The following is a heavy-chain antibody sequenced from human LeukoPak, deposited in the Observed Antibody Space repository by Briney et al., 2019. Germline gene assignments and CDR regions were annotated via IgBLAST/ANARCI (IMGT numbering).Heavy chain of an antibody. CDR1: GFTFSTNH. D-gene: IGHD6-6*01. CDR3: ARDRDSSSSFDY. V-gene: IGHV3-53*01. Sequence: GGSLRLSCAASGFTFSTNHMTWVRQAPGKGPEWVSVIYSDGNTYYADSVKGRFTISRDNAKNSLYLQMSSLRAEDTAVYYCARDRDSSSSFDYWGQGTLVTVSS. CDR2: IYSDGNT. J-gene: IGHJ4*02.